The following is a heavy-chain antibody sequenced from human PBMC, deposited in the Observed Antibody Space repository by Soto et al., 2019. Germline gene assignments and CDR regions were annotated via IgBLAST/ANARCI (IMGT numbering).Heavy chain of an antibody. V-gene: IGHV3-74*01. D-gene: IGHD6-19*01. CDR2: INTVGSGT. J-gene: IGHJ4*02. Sequence: GGSLRLSCASSGFTFSSNWMHLVRQAPGKGLVWVSRINTVGSGTTYADSVKGRFTISRDNAKNTLYLQMNSLRAEDTAVYYCARGRIAVAGTGYYFDYWGQGTLVTVSS. CDR3: ARGRIAVAGTGYYFDY. CDR1: GFTFSSNW.